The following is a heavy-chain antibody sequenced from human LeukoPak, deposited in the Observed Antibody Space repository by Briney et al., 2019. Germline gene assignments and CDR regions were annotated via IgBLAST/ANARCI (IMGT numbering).Heavy chain of an antibody. CDR1: GFTFSSYS. D-gene: IGHD6-13*01. V-gene: IGHV3-48*04. CDR3: ARTIAAAKYNWFDP. J-gene: IGHJ5*02. CDR2: ISSSSSTI. Sequence: PGGSLRLSCAASGFTFSSYSMNWVRQAPGKGLEWVSYISSSSSTIYYADSVEGRFTISRDNAKNSLYLQMNSLRAEDTAVYYCARTIAAAKYNWFDPWGQGTLVTVSS.